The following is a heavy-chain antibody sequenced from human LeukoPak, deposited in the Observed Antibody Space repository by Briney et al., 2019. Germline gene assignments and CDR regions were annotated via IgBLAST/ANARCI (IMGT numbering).Heavy chain of an antibody. CDR3: ARELTTFDY. CDR2: ISWNSGSI. CDR1: GFTFYDYA. Sequence: GGSLRLSCAASGFTFYDYAMHWVRQAPGKGLEWVSGISWNSGSIVYADSVKGRFTISRDNAKNSLYLQMNSLRAEDTALYYCARELTTFDYWGQGTLVTVSS. V-gene: IGHV3-9*01. D-gene: IGHD1-26*01. J-gene: IGHJ4*02.